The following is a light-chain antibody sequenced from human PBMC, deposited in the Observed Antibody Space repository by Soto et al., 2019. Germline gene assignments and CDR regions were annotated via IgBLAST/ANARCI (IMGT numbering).Light chain of an antibody. J-gene: IGLJ1*01. V-gene: IGLV2-14*01. CDR1: SSDVGAYKY. CDR2: EVS. CDR3: SSYTSSSTHYV. Sequence: QSVLTQPASVSGSPGQSITISCTGSSSDVGAYKYVSWYQQHPGKAPKLMIYEVSNRPSGVSNRFSGSKSGNTASLTISGLQAEDEADYYCSSYTSSSTHYVFGTGTKVTVL.